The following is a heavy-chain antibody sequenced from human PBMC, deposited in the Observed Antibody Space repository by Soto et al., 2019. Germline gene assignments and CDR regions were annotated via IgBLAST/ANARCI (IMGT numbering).Heavy chain of an antibody. J-gene: IGHJ6*02. Sequence: ASVKVSCKASGYIFTDYYTHWVRQAPGQGLEWLGWINPNSGGTDYARTFRGRVTMSRDTSISTAYMDLSGLVPADTAVYFCARVDEAYYYYYGMDVWGQGTTVTVSS. CDR2: INPNSGGT. CDR1: GYIFTDYY. CDR3: ARVDEAYYYYYGMDV. D-gene: IGHD2-15*01. V-gene: IGHV1-2*02.